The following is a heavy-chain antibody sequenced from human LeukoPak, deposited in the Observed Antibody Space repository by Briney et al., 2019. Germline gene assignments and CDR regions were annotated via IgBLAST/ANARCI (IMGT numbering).Heavy chain of an antibody. J-gene: IGHJ4*02. V-gene: IGHV3-30-3*01. D-gene: IGHD3-22*01. CDR2: ISYDGSNK. Sequence: PGGSLRLSCAASGFTFSSSAMHWVRQAPDKGLEWVAVISYDGSNKYYADSVKGRFTISRDNSKNTLYLQMNSLRAEDTAVYYCARGENYYDSSPPFDYWGQGTLVTVSS. CDR1: GFTFSSSA. CDR3: ARGENYYDSSPPFDY.